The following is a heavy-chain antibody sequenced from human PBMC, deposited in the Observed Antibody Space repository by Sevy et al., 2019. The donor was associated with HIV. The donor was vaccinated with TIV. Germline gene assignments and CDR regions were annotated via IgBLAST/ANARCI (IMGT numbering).Heavy chain of an antibody. CDR2: IKSKTDGGTT. Sequence: GGSLRLSCAASGFTFSNAWMSWVRQAPGKGLEWVGRIKSKTDGGTTDYAAPVKGRFTISRDDSKNTLYLQMNSLKTEDTAVYYCTTAAAGFPLISNYYYYYYMDVWGKGTTVTVSS. CDR3: TTAAAGFPLISNYYYYYYMDV. V-gene: IGHV3-15*01. J-gene: IGHJ6*03. CDR1: GFTFSNAW. D-gene: IGHD6-13*01.